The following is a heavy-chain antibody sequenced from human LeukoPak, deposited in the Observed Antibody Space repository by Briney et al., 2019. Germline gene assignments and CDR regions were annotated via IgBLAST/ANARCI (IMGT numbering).Heavy chain of an antibody. V-gene: IGHV3-23*01. CDR1: GFTFSNYV. Sequence: GGSLRLSCAASGFTFSNYVMSWVRQAPGKGPEWVPGINGGGGSTFYAESVKGRFTISRDNSKNTLYLQMNSLRAEDTAVYYCVKDGRRSPPCWGQGTLVTVSS. CDR2: INGGGGST. D-gene: IGHD2-15*01. CDR3: VKDGRRSPPC. J-gene: IGHJ4*02.